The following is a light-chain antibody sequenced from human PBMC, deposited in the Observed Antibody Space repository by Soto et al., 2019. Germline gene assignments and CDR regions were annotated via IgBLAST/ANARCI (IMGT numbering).Light chain of an antibody. CDR1: QSVSSN. CDR2: GAS. CDR3: HQYGSSPQT. V-gene: IGKV3-20*01. J-gene: IGKJ1*01. Sequence: EIVMTQSPATLSVSPGERATLSCRASQSVSSNLAWYQQKPGQAPRLLIYGASSRATGIPDRFSGSGSGTEFTLTVDRLEPEDFAVYYCHQYGSSPQTFGRGTKVEIK.